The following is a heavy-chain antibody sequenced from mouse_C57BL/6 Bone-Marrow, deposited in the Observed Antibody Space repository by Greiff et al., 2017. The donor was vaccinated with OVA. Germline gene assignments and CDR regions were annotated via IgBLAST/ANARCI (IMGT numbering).Heavy chain of an antibody. V-gene: IGHV5-9-1*02. CDR2: ISSGGDYL. D-gene: IGHD1-1*01. CDR3: TRDLSYYYGRSYGGIYYAMDY. CDR1: GFTFSSYA. Sequence: EVKLMESGEGLVKPGGSLKLSCAASGFTFSSYAMSWVRQTPEKRLEWVAYISSGGDYLYYADTVKGRFTISRDNARNTLYLQMSSLKSEDTAMYYCTRDLSYYYGRSYGGIYYAMDYWGQGTSVTVSS. J-gene: IGHJ4*01.